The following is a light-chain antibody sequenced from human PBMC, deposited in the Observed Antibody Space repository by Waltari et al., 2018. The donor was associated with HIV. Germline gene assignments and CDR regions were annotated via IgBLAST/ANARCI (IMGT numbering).Light chain of an antibody. CDR1: GSNIGAGYD. V-gene: IGLV1-40*01. CDR3: QSYDSSLSSVL. Sequence: QSVLTQPPSVSGAPGQRVTISCTGGGSNIGAGYDVHWYQHLPASAPKLLIFGSTNRPVVVPDRFSGSKSDTSASLAITALQAEDEADYYGQSYDSSLSSVLFGGGTKLTVL. J-gene: IGLJ3*02. CDR2: GST.